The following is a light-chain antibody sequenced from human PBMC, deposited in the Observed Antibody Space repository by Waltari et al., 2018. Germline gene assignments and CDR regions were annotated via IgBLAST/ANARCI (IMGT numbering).Light chain of an antibody. V-gene: IGKV3-15*01. CDR2: GAS. J-gene: IGKJ4*01. Sequence: EIVMTQSPATLSVSPGERATLSCRASQSVSSNLTWYQQKPGQAPRLLIYGASTRATGIPARFRCSGSGTEFTRTIRSLQSEDFAVYYCQQYNNWPPLTFGGGTKVEIK. CDR1: QSVSSN. CDR3: QQYNNWPPLT.